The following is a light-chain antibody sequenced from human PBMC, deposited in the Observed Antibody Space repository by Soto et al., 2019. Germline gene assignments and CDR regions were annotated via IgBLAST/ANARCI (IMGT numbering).Light chain of an antibody. V-gene: IGLV2-8*01. Sequence: QSVLTQPPSASGSPGQSVTISCTGTSSDVGGYNYVSWYRQHPGKAPKLIIYEVTKRPSGVPDRFSGSKSGNTASLTVSGLLAEDEADYYCSSHAGIINVVFGGGTKLTVL. CDR2: EVT. CDR1: SSDVGGYNY. CDR3: SSHAGIINVV. J-gene: IGLJ3*02.